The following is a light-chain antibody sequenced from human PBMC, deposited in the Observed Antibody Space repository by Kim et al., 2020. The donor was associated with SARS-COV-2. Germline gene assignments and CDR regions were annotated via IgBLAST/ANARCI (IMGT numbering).Light chain of an antibody. CDR1: KLGDKY. Sequence: SYELTQPPSMSVSPGQTASITCSGEKLGDKYACWYQQKPGQSPVLVIYEDTKRPSGIPERFSGSNSGNTATLTISGTQAMDEADYYCQAWDTSTMVFGGGTKVTVL. V-gene: IGLV3-1*01. J-gene: IGLJ2*01. CDR2: EDT. CDR3: QAWDTSTMV.